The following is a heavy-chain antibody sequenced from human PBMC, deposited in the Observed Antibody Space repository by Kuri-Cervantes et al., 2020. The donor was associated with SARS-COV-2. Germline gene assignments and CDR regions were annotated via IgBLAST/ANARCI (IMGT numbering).Heavy chain of an antibody. CDR3: ARDDLVTASRAIDY. J-gene: IGHJ4*02. CDR1: GFTFSSYS. CDR2: ISSSSSTI. D-gene: IGHD2-21*02. Sequence: GESLKISCAASGFTFSSYSMNWVRQAPGKGLEWVSYISSSSSTIYYADSVKGRFTISRDNAKNSLYLQMNSLRAEDTAVYYCARDDLVTASRAIDYWGQGTLVTVSS. V-gene: IGHV3-48*04.